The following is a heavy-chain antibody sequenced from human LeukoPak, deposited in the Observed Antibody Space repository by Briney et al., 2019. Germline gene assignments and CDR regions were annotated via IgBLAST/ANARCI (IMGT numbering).Heavy chain of an antibody. CDR3: ARNRADSGSHNWFDT. CDR1: GYTFTGYY. V-gene: IGHV1-2*02. J-gene: IGHJ5*02. Sequence: SVKPSCKTSGYTFTGYYIHWVRQVAGQGLEWMGSFRPSVGTRYAQNFQGRVTLPRDTSSSTAYVELSSLRSDETALYCCARNRADSGSHNWFDTWGQGTLVIVSS. D-gene: IGHD3-10*01. CDR2: FRPSVGT.